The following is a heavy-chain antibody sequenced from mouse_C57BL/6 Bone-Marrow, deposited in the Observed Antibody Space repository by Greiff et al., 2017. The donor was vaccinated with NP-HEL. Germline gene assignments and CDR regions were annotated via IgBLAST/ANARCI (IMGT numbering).Heavy chain of an antibody. CDR3: ARERTLDY. J-gene: IGHJ2*01. Sequence: VKLMESGPELVKPGASVKISCKASGYAFSSSWMNWVKQRPGKGLEWIGRIYPGDGDTNYNGKFKGKATLTADKSSSKAYMQLSSLTSEDSAVYFCARERTLDYWGQGTTLTVSS. V-gene: IGHV1-82*01. CDR2: IYPGDGDT. CDR1: GYAFSSSW.